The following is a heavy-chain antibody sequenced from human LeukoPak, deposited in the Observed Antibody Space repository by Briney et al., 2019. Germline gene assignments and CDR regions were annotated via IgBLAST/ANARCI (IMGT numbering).Heavy chain of an antibody. V-gene: IGHV4-39*07. CDR1: GGSISSSSYY. D-gene: IGHD2/OR15-2a*01. J-gene: IGHJ6*03. Sequence: SETLSLTCTVSGGSISSSSYYWGWIRQPPGKGLEWIGSIYYSGSTYYNPSLKSRVTISVDTSKNQFSLKLGSVTAADTAVYYCASLYSTYYYYYYMDVWGKGTTVTVSS. CDR3: ASLYSTYYYYYYMDV. CDR2: IYYSGST.